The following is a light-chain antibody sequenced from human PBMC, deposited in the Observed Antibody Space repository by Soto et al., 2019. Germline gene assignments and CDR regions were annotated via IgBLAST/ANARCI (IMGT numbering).Light chain of an antibody. V-gene: IGLV1-44*01. Sequence: QPVLTQPPSASGAPGQRVTISCSGSRSNIAANTVNWYQQFPGTAPRLLIYSNNQRPSGVPDRFSGSKSGNTASLTISGLQTEDEADYYCYSYRGSNAGVFGGGTKVTVL. CDR3: YSYRGSNAGV. J-gene: IGLJ3*02. CDR2: SNN. CDR1: RSNIAANT.